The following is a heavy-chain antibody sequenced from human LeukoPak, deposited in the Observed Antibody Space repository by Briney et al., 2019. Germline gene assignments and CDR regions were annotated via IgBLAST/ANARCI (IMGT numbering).Heavy chain of an antibody. Sequence: SETLSLTCTVSGGSISSYYWSWIRQPPGKGLEWIGYIYYSGSTNYNPSLKSRVTISVDTSKNQFSLKLSSVTAADTAVYYCARDSADSSGYYYYFDYWGQGTLVTVSS. CDR3: ARDSADSSGYYYYFDY. V-gene: IGHV4-59*01. CDR2: IYYSGST. CDR1: GGSISSYY. J-gene: IGHJ4*02. D-gene: IGHD3-22*01.